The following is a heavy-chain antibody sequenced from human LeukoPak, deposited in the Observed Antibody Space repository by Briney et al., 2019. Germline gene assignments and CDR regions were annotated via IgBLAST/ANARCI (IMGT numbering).Heavy chain of an antibody. D-gene: IGHD1-14*01. CDR1: GLTFSTSG. J-gene: IGHJ4*02. CDR3: ATETNGRHYDY. V-gene: IGHV3-21*06. Sequence: GGSLRLSCTASGLTFSTSGFNWLRQAPGKGLEWVASIGPTGSDRYHADSIKGRFTISRDNANNFLYLQMNSLRAKDTAVYYCATETNGRHYDYWGQGTLLTVSS. CDR2: IGPTGSDR.